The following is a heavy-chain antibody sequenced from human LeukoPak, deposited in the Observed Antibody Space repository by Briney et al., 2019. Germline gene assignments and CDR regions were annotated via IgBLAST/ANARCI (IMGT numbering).Heavy chain of an antibody. CDR3: ARDMYYYDSSGYYSDAFDI. Sequence: GGSLRLSCATSGFTFSTYFMNWVRQAPGKGLEWVSSISGSSTYIYYADAVKGRFTISRDNAKNSLYLQMNSLRAEDTAVYYCARDMYYYDSSGYYSDAFDIWGQGTMVTVSS. D-gene: IGHD3-22*01. V-gene: IGHV3-21*01. J-gene: IGHJ3*02. CDR2: ISGSSTYI. CDR1: GFTFSTYF.